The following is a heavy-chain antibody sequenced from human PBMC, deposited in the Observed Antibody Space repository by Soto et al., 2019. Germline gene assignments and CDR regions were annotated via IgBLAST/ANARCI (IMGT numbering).Heavy chain of an antibody. Sequence: SETLSLTCAVYGVSFSGYYWSWIRQPPGKGLEWIGEINHSGSTNYNPSLKSRVTISVDTSKNQFSLKLSSVTAADTAVYYCARGTITMVRGVKKYYFDYWGQGTLVTVSS. V-gene: IGHV4-34*01. D-gene: IGHD3-10*01. CDR1: GVSFSGYY. J-gene: IGHJ4*02. CDR3: ARGTITMVRGVKKYYFDY. CDR2: INHSGST.